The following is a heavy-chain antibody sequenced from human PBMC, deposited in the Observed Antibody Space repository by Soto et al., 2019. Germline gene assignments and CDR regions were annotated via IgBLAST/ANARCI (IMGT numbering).Heavy chain of an antibody. CDR3: AKELWS. CDR2: IRGRGGST. D-gene: IGHD2-21*01. CDR1: GFTFSIFA. V-gene: IGHV3-23*01. J-gene: IGHJ5*02. Sequence: GGSLRLSCAAYGFTFSIFAMGWVRQAPGKGLEWVAAIRGRGGSTYYEDSVKGRYTISRYNYKNPLYLQMNSLRVEYTAVYYSAKELWSWGQGTLVTVSS.